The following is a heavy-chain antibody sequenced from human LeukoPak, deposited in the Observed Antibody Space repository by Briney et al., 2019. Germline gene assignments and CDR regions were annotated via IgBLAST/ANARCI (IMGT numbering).Heavy chain of an antibody. J-gene: IGHJ3*02. CDR3: AKAVTNSWYRGGNAFDI. V-gene: IGHV3-9*01. Sequence: GGSLRLSCAASGFTFDDYAMHWVRQAPGKGLEWVSGISWNSGSIGYADSVKGRFTISRDNAKNSLYLQMNSLRAEDTALYYCAKAVTNSWYRGGNAFDIWGQGTMVTVA. CDR2: ISWNSGSI. D-gene: IGHD6-13*01. CDR1: GFTFDDYA.